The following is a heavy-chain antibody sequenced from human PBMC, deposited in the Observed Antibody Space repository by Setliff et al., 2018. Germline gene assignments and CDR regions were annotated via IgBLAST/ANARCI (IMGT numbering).Heavy chain of an antibody. V-gene: IGHV4-34*01. J-gene: IGHJ5*02. CDR3: ATGDVYDSSAFFSDWFDP. CDR2: ISHGGGT. CDR1: GGSFSAYY. Sequence: LSLTCAVYGGSFSAYYWSWIRQPPGKGLEWIGEISHGGGTNYNPSLKSRVTISIDTSKNLFSLKLTSVTAADTAVYYCATGDVYDSSAFFSDWFDPWGQGTLVTVSS. D-gene: IGHD3-22*01.